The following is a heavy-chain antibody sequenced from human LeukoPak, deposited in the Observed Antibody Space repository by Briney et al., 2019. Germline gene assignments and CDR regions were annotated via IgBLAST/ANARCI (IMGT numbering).Heavy chain of an antibody. D-gene: IGHD5-24*01. J-gene: IGHJ3*02. CDR1: GGSISSHY. CDR3: ARDGYINAFDI. CDR2: IYYSGST. V-gene: IGHV4-59*11. Sequence: SETLSLTCTVSGGSISSHYWSWIRQPPGKGLEWIGYIYYSGSTNYNPSLKSRVTISVDTSKNQFSLKLSSVTAADTAVYYCARDGYINAFDIWGQGTMVTVSS.